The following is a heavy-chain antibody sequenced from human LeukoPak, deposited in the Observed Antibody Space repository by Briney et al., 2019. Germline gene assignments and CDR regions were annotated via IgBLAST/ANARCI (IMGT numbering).Heavy chain of an antibody. CDR2: INHSGST. CDR1: GGSFSGYY. CDR3: ARLSPSFGKDY. J-gene: IGHJ4*02. V-gene: IGHV4-34*01. D-gene: IGHD3-10*01. Sequence: PSETLSLTCAVYGGSFSGYYWSWIRQPPGKGLEWIGEINHSGSTNYSPSLKSRVTISVDTSKNQFSLKLSSVTAADTAVYYCARLSPSFGKDYWGQGTLVTVSS.